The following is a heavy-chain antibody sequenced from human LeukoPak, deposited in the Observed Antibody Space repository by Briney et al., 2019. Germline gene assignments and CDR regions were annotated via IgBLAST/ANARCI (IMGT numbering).Heavy chain of an antibody. CDR2: INHSGST. V-gene: IGHV4-34*01. D-gene: IGHD3-10*01. Sequence: KTSETLSLTCTVSGGSISGYYWSWIRQPPGKGLEWIGEINHSGSTNYNPSLKSRVTISVDTSKNQFSLKLSSVTAADTAVYYCARAGYGSGSYDYWGQGTLVTVSS. J-gene: IGHJ4*02. CDR3: ARAGYGSGSYDY. CDR1: GGSISGYY.